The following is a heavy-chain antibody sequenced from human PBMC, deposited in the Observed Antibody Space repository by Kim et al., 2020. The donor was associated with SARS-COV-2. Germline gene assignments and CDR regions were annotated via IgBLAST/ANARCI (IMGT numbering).Heavy chain of an antibody. CDR2: ISYDGSNK. Sequence: GGSLRLSCAASGFTFSSYAMHWVRQAPGKGLEWVAVISYDGSNKYYADSVKGRFTISRDNSKNTLYLQMNSLRAEDTAVYYCARGLAAAGFDAFDIWGQGTMVTVSS. CDR1: GFTFSSYA. D-gene: IGHD6-13*01. CDR3: ARGLAAAGFDAFDI. J-gene: IGHJ3*02. V-gene: IGHV3-30-3*01.